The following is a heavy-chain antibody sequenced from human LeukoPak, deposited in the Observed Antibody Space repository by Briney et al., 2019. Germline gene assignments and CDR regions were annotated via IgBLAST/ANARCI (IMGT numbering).Heavy chain of an antibody. Sequence: GASLKISCKGSGYSFTDFWIGWVRRMPGKGLEWLGSIFPHDSDTKYSPSFQGQVAISADKSIAAAYLQWSSLQASDSAMYYCARHGLAGCVDGMCFTSVYYYCMDVWGQGTTVTVSS. D-gene: IGHD2-8*01. J-gene: IGHJ6*02. V-gene: IGHV5-51*01. CDR2: IFPHDSDT. CDR1: GYSFTDFW. CDR3: ARHGLAGCVDGMCFTSVYYYCMDV.